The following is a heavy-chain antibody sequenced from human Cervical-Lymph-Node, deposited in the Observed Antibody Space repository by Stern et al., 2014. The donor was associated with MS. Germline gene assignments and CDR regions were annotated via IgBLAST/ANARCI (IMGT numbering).Heavy chain of an antibody. CDR1: GGSISSSSYY. Sequence: QVQLQESGPGLVKPSETLSLTCTVSGGSISSSSYYWGWIRQPPGKGLEWIGSIYYSGSTYYNPSLKSRVTISVDTSQNQFSLQLSSVTAADTAVYYCASLSGITLNLDWYFDLWGRGTLVTVSS. J-gene: IGHJ2*01. CDR2: IYYSGST. V-gene: IGHV4-39*01. D-gene: IGHD1-26*01. CDR3: ASLSGITLNLDWYFDL.